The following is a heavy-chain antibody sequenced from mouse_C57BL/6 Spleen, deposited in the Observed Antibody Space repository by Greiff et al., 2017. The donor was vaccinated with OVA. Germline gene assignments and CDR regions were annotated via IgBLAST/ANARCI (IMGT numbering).Heavy chain of an antibody. V-gene: IGHV1-59*01. CDR3: ARVYYYGSSSGAMDY. CDR1: GYTFTSYW. J-gene: IGHJ4*01. D-gene: IGHD1-1*01. CDR2: IDPSDSYT. Sequence: QVQLQQPGAELVRPGTSVKLSCKASGYTFTSYWMHWVKQRPGQGLEWIGVIDPSDSYTNYNQKFKGKATLTVDTSSSTAYMQLSSLTSEDSAVYYCARVYYYGSSSGAMDYWGQGTSVTVSS.